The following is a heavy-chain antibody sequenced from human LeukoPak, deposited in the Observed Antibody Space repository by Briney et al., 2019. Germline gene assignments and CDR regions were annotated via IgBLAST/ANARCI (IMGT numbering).Heavy chain of an antibody. CDR1: GFTFSTYW. CDR3: AKDGYSSSKIRRYYYYYYYMDV. J-gene: IGHJ6*03. D-gene: IGHD6-13*01. CDR2: IKQDGSEK. Sequence: GGSLRLSCAASGFTFSTYWMSWVRQAPGKGLEWVANIKQDGSEKYYVDSVKGRFTISRDNAKNSLYLQMNSLRAEDTALYYCAKDGYSSSKIRRYYYYYYYMDVWGKGTTVTVSS. V-gene: IGHV3-7*03.